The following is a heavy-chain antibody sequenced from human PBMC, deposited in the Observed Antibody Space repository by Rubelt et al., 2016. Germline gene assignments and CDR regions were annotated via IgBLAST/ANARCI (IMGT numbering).Heavy chain of an antibody. CDR3: ATVVARYFDWPPDY. V-gene: IGHV1-69*04. Sequence: QVQLVQSGAEVKKPGSSVKVSCKASGGTFSSYAISWVRQAPGQGLEWMGRIIPIFGIANYAQKFQGRVTITADKSTSTAYMELSSLRSEDTAVYYCATVVARYFDWPPDYWGQGTLVTVSS. D-gene: IGHD3-9*01. CDR2: IIPIFGIA. CDR1: GGTFSSYA. J-gene: IGHJ4*02.